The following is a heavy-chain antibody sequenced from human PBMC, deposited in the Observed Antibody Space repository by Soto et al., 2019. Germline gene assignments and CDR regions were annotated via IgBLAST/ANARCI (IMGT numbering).Heavy chain of an antibody. CDR2: IYYSGSA. V-gene: IGHV4-59*01. CDR3: AVDSSGVDY. D-gene: IGHD3-22*01. J-gene: IGHJ4*02. Sequence: QVQLQESGPGLVKPSETLSLTCTVSGGSISSYYWSWIRQPPGKGLEWIGYIYYSGSANYNPSLKSRVTRSVDTSKNQFSLKLSSVTAADTAVYYCAVDSSGVDYWGQGTLVTVSS. CDR1: GGSISSYY.